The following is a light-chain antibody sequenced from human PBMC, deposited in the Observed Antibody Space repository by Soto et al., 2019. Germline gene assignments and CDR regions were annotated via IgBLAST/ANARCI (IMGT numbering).Light chain of an antibody. Sequence: DVVMTQSPLSLPVTPGEPASISCRSSQSLLHSNGYNYLDWYLQKPGQSPQILIYLGSNRASGVPDRLSGSGSGTDFTLKISRVEAEDVGVYYCMKALQTAWTCGQGTKVDIK. J-gene: IGKJ1*01. CDR2: LGS. V-gene: IGKV2-28*01. CDR1: QSLLHSNGYNY. CDR3: MKALQTAWT.